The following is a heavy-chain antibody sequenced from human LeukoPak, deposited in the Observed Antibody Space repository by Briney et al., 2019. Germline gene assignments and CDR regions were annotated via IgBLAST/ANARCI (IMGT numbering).Heavy chain of an antibody. J-gene: IGHJ4*02. CDR1: GGSISGYY. Sequence: SETLSLTCTVSGGSISGYYWNWIRQPPGKGLERIANIYSSGNTLYNSSLKSRVAISVDSSKNQFSLKLSSVTAADTAVYYCARELGTYYNALDYWGQGTLVTVSS. CDR2: IYSSGNT. CDR3: ARELGTYYNALDY. V-gene: IGHV4-59*01. D-gene: IGHD3-10*01.